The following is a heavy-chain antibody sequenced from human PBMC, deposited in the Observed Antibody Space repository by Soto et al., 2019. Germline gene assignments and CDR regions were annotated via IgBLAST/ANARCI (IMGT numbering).Heavy chain of an antibody. J-gene: IGHJ6*02. Sequence: VGFRRLSCASSLFICNSYVMRLPQAAPCEGLECVAVISYDVTNKYYADCVKSVFAMSRDNSKNTMDLKMNRLRDEDMDVYDCEKDTRYADTTPGMDVWGQGTMVTVSS. D-gene: IGHD3-16*01. V-gene: IGHV3-30*18. CDR2: ISYDVTNK. CDR1: LFICNSYV. CDR3: EKDTRYADTTPGMDV.